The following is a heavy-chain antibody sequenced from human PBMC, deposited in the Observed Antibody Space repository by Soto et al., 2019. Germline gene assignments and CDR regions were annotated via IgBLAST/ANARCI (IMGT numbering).Heavy chain of an antibody. Sequence: LSLTCTVSGGSISSYYWSWIRQPPGKGLEWTGSIYHSGSTNYSPSLKSRVTISVDTSKNQFSLKLSSVTAADTAVYYCARSYGDYVFDYWGQGTLVTVSS. D-gene: IGHD4-17*01. CDR3: ARSYGDYVFDY. J-gene: IGHJ4*02. CDR1: GGSISSYY. CDR2: IYHSGST. V-gene: IGHV4-59*01.